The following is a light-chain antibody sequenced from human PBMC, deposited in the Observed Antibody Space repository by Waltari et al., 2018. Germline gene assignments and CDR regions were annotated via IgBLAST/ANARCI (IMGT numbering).Light chain of an antibody. V-gene: IGKV1-12*02. CDR2: TAT. CDR1: QGISTW. Sequence: DIKMTKSPSSVSASVGDRVTITCRASQGISTWLAWYQQKVGKAPKLLIYTATTLQSGVPSRFSGSGSGTDFTLTISSLQPEDFATYYCQQANSFPWTFGGGTKVEIK. CDR3: QQANSFPWT. J-gene: IGKJ4*01.